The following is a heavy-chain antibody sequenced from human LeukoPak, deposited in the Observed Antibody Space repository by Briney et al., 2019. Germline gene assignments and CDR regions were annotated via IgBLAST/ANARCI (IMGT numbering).Heavy chain of an antibody. Sequence: ASVKASCKASGYTFISYDINWVRQATGQGLEWMGWMNPSTGNTGYAQKFQGRVTMTRDTSTSTAYMELSSLKSEDTAVYYCARLSETPAFYPGGRYLYLAYWGQGAQVTVSS. CDR3: ARLSETPAFYPGGRYLYLAY. V-gene: IGHV1-8*01. CDR2: MNPSTGNT. J-gene: IGHJ4*02. D-gene: IGHD2-8*02. CDR1: GYTFISYD.